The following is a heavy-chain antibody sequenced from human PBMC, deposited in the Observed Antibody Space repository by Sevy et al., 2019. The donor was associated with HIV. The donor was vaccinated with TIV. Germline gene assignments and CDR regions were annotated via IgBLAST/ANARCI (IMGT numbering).Heavy chain of an antibody. Sequence: GGSLRLSCAASGLSVSENYMSWVRQAPGKGLEWVSVIYRGGATYYADSVKGRFTIPRDNSKNTLYLQMNSLTAEDTAVYFCARGTAVEGAFDIWGQGTEVTVSS. CDR2: IYRGGAT. CDR1: GLSVSENY. J-gene: IGHJ3*02. CDR3: ARGTAVEGAFDI. D-gene: IGHD6-19*01. V-gene: IGHV3-53*01.